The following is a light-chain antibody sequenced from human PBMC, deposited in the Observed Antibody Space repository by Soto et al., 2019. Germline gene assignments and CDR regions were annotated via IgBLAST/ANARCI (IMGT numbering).Light chain of an antibody. Sequence: QSALTQPASVSGSPGQSITISCTGTSSDVGGYNYVSWYQQHPGKAPKLMIYEVSNRPPGVSNRFSGSKSGNTASLTISGLQAEDDADYYCSSYTSSSTPYVFGTGTKLTVL. CDR3: SSYTSSSTPYV. CDR1: SSDVGGYNY. CDR2: EVS. J-gene: IGLJ1*01. V-gene: IGLV2-14*01.